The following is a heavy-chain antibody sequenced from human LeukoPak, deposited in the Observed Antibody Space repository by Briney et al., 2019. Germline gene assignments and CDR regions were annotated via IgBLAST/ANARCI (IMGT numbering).Heavy chain of an antibody. CDR2: INPSGGST. Sequence: GASVKVSCKASGYTFTSYYMHWMRQAPGQGLEWMGIINPSGGSTRYAQKFQGRVTITRNTSISTAYMELSSLRSEDTAVYYCARGRYYDFWSGYYHWFDPWGQGTLVTVSS. CDR3: ARGRYYDFWSGYYHWFDP. J-gene: IGHJ5*02. V-gene: IGHV1-46*01. CDR1: GYTFTSYY. D-gene: IGHD3-3*01.